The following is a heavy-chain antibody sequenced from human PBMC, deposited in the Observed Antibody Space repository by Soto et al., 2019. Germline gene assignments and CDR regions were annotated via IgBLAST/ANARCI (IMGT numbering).Heavy chain of an antibody. CDR1: GYTFSNYG. CDR2: ISDYNGNT. Sequence: QVQLVQSGAEVRKPGASVKVSCKASGYTFSNYGLSWVRQAPGQGLEWMGWISDYNGNTHYAQKFQGRLIMTTDTPTRTAYVDLRSLTSDETAVYFFAREGYYSGSGTYSPPRYYGMDVWGQGTTVTVSS. V-gene: IGHV1-18*01. J-gene: IGHJ6*02. CDR3: AREGYYSGSGTYSPPRYYGMDV. D-gene: IGHD3-10*01.